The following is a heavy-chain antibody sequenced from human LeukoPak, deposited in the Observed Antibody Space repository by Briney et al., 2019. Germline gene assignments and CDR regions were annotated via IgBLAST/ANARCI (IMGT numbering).Heavy chain of an antibody. CDR3: AKDRAGSPDAFDI. CDR1: GFTFSDYA. CDR2: ISGSGGTT. J-gene: IGHJ3*02. V-gene: IGHV3-23*01. D-gene: IGHD1-26*01. Sequence: GGSLRLSCAASGFTFSDYAMSWVRQAPGTGLEWVSTISGSGGTTYYADSVKGRFTISRDNSKNTLYLQMNSLRAEDTAVYYCAKDRAGSPDAFDIWGQGTMVTVSS.